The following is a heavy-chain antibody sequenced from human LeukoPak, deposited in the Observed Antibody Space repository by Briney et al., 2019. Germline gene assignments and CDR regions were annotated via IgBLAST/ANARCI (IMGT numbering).Heavy chain of an antibody. CDR1: GFTFSHYA. CDR2: ISDNGGST. V-gene: IGHV3-23*01. D-gene: IGHD5-18*01. Sequence: GGSLRLSCAASGFTFSHYAMSWVRQAPGKGLERVSAISDNGGSTYYSDSVKGRFTISRDNSKNTLYLQMNSLRAEDTAVYYCAKEGSSYGYGAYWGQGTLVTVSS. CDR3: AKEGSSYGYGAY. J-gene: IGHJ4*02.